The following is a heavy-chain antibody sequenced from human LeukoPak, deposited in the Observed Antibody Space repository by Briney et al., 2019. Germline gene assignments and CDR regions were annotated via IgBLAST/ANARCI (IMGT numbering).Heavy chain of an antibody. Sequence: TSETLSLTCTVSGGFISSYYWSWIRQPPGKGLEWIGYIYYSGRTNYNPSLQSRVTISVDTSKNQFSLKLSSVTAADTAVYYCARDSSGDYFDYWGQGTLVIVSS. V-gene: IGHV4-59*01. D-gene: IGHD6-19*01. CDR1: GGFISSYY. CDR3: ARDSSGDYFDY. CDR2: IYYSGRT. J-gene: IGHJ4*02.